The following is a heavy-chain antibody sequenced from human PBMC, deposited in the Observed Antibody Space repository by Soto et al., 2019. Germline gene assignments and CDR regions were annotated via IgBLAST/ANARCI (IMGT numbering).Heavy chain of an antibody. J-gene: IGHJ6*02. Sequence: SETLSLTCAVYGGSFSGYYWSWIRQPPGKGLEWIGEINHSGSTNYNPSLKSRVTISVDTSKNQFSLKLSSVTAADTAVYYCASIRPDIVVVPAASTGGMDVWGQGTTVTVSS. CDR3: ASIRPDIVVVPAASTGGMDV. D-gene: IGHD2-2*01. CDR1: GGSFSGYY. CDR2: INHSGST. V-gene: IGHV4-34*01.